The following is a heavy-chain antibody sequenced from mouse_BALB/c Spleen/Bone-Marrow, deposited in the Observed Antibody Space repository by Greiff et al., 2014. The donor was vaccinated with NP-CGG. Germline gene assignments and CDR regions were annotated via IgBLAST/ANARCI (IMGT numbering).Heavy chain of an antibody. J-gene: IGHJ2*01. CDR3: ARLRRYYGYFDY. V-gene: IGHV5-17*02. CDR1: GFTSSSFG. Sequence: EVQLVESGGGLVQPGGSRKLSCAASGFTSSSFGMHWVRQAPEKGLEWVAYISSGSSTIYYADTVKGRFTISRDNPKNTLFLQMTSLRSEDTAMYYCARLRRYYGYFDYWGQGTTLTVSS. D-gene: IGHD1-1*01. CDR2: ISSGSSTI.